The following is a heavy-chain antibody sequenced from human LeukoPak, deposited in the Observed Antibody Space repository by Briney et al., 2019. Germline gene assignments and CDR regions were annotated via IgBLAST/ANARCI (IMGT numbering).Heavy chain of an antibody. CDR1: GGTFSSYA. J-gene: IGHJ4*02. D-gene: IGHD3-22*01. V-gene: IGHV1-69*05. Sequence: ASVKVSCKASGGTFSSYAISWVRQAPGQGREWMGRIIPIFGTANYAQKFQGRVTITTDESTSTAYMELSSLRAEDTAVYYCARDDSSGYPDYWGQGTLVTVSS. CDR3: ARDDSSGYPDY. CDR2: IIPIFGTA.